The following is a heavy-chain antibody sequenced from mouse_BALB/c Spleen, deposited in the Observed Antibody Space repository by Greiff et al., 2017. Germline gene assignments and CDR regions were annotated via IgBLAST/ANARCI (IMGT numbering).Heavy chain of an antibody. CDR3: ARVGY. V-gene: IGHV5-17*02. Sequence: EVKLVESGGGLVQPGGSRKLSCAASGFTFSSFGMHWVRQAPEKGLEWVAYISSGSSTIYYADTVKGRFTISRDNPKNTLFLQMTSLRSEDTAMYYCARVGYWGQGTSVTVSS. D-gene: IGHD1-1*01. CDR1: GFTFSSFG. J-gene: IGHJ4*01. CDR2: ISSGSSTI.